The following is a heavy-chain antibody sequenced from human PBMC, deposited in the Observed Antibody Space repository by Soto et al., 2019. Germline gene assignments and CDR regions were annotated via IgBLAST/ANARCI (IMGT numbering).Heavy chain of an antibody. D-gene: IGHD3-10*01. CDR2: INPNSGGT. J-gene: IGHJ3*01. V-gene: IGHV1-2*04. CDR1: GYTFTGYY. CDR3: ARVISTYYYGSGSYYERNDASDL. Sequence: ASVKVCCKASGYTFTGYYMHWVRQAPGQGLEWRGWINPNSGGTTYAQQFQGWVTMTRDTSISTAYMELSRLRSDDTAVYYCARVISTYYYGSGSYYERNDASDLWGQGTMVTVSS.